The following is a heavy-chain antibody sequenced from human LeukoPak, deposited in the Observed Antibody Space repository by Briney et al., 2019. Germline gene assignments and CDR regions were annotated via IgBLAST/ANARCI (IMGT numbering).Heavy chain of an antibody. CDR2: ITPIFGTA. CDR3: ARGWLAETTVVTPYNY. Sequence: ASVKVSCKASGGTFSSYAISWVRQAPGQGLEWMGGITPIFGTANYAQKFQGRVTITAVESMSTAYMELSSLRSEDTAVYYCARGWLAETTVVTPYNYWGQGTLVTVSS. V-gene: IGHV1-69*13. CDR1: GGTFSSYA. J-gene: IGHJ4*02. D-gene: IGHD4-23*01.